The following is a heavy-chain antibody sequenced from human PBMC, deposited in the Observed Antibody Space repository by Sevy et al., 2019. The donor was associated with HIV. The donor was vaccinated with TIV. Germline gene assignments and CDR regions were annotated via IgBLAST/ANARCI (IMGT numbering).Heavy chain of an antibody. CDR3: ASQYPVATVYYYYGMDV. CDR2: IIPIFGTA. CDR1: GGTFSSYA. Sequence: ASVKVSCKASGGTFSSYAISWVRQAPGQGLEWMGGIIPIFGTANYAQKFQGRVTITADESTSKAYMELSSLRSEDTAVYYCASQYPVATVYYYYGMDVWGQGTTVTVSS. V-gene: IGHV1-69*13. D-gene: IGHD5-12*01. J-gene: IGHJ6*02.